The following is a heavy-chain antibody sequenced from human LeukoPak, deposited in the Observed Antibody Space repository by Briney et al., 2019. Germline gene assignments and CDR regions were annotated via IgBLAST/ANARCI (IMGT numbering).Heavy chain of an antibody. CDR1: GFTFSSYA. CDR2: ISSNGGST. CDR3: ARVGYYSGYYGMDV. D-gene: IGHD3-3*01. J-gene: IGHJ6*02. Sequence: GGSLRLSCAASGFTFSSYAMHWVRQAPGKGLEYVSAISSNGGSTYSANSVKGRFIISRDNSKNTLYLQMGSLRAEDMAVNYCARVGYYSGYYGMDVWGQGTTVTVSS. V-gene: IGHV3-64*01.